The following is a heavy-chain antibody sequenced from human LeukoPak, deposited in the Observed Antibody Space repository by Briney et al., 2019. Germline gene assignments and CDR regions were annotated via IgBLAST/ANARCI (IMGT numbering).Heavy chain of an antibody. V-gene: IGHV4-4*02. CDR1: GGSISSSNW. J-gene: IGHJ4*02. D-gene: IGHD3-10*01. CDR3: TREPRDSYGSANYGFDY. Sequence: PSGTLSLTCAVSGGSISSSNWWSWVRQPPGKGLEGIGEIYHSGSTNYNPSLKSRVTISVDKSKNQFSLKLSSVTAADTAVYYCTREPRDSYGSANYGFDYWGQGTLVTVSS. CDR2: IYHSGST.